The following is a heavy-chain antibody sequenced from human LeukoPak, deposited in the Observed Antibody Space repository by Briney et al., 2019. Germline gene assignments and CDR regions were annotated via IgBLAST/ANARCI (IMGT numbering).Heavy chain of an antibody. D-gene: IGHD6-13*01. Sequence: SETLPLTCTVSGGSISSSSYYWGWIRQPPGKGLEWIGSIHHSGSTYYNPSLTSRVTISVDTSKNQFSLKLTSVTAADTAVYYCAVGRDSSRQNNNWFDPWGQGTLVTVSS. CDR2: IHHSGST. CDR3: AVGRDSSRQNNNWFDP. CDR1: GGSISSSSYY. V-gene: IGHV4-39*01. J-gene: IGHJ5*02.